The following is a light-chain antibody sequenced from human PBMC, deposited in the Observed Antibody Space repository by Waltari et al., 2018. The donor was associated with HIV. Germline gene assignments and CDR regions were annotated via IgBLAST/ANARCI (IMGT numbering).Light chain of an antibody. CDR3: QTWGTGIVA. CDR1: SGHYGVA. CDR2: VNSDGSH. Sequence: QLVLTQSPSASASLGASVRLTCTLSSGHYGVAIAWHQHQPQKGPRFLMKVNSDGSHNKGDGIPDRFSGSSSGPDRYLTISSLQSDDEADYYCQTWGTGIVAFGGGTKLTVL. V-gene: IGLV4-69*02. J-gene: IGLJ2*01.